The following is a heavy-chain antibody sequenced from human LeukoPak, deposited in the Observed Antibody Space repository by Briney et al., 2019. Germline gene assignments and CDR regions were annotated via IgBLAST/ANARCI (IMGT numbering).Heavy chain of an antibody. D-gene: IGHD3-10*01. Sequence: GGSLRLSCAASGFTFSGSAMHWVRQASGKGLEWVGRIRSKTNSYATSYAASVKGRFALSRDDSKNTAYLQMNSLKSEDTAVYYCTTYGSGRKFDYWGQGILVTVSS. CDR2: IRSKTNSYAT. V-gene: IGHV3-73*01. CDR3: TTYGSGRKFDY. CDR1: GFTFSGSA. J-gene: IGHJ4*02.